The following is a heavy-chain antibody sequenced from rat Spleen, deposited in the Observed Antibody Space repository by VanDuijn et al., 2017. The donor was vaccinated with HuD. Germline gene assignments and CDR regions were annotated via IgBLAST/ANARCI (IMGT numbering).Heavy chain of an antibody. D-gene: IGHD1-4*01. Sequence: EVQLVESGGGLVQPGRSLKVSCAASGFTFSNYDMAWVRQAPKKGLEWVATFSYDGGSTYSPDSVKGRFTISRDNAKSTLYLQMNSLRSEDTATYYCARRHFGYTDYFDYWGQGVMVTVSS. CDR2: FSYDGGST. V-gene: IGHV5-7*01. CDR1: GFTFSNYD. CDR3: ARRHFGYTDYFDY. J-gene: IGHJ2*01.